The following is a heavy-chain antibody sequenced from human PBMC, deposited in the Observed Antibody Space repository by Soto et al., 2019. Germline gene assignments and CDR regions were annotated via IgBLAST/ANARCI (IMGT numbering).Heavy chain of an antibody. Sequence: PSETLSLTCTVSGGSISSYYWSWIRQPPGKGLEWVGYIYYSGSTNYNPSLKSRVAISVDTSKNQFSLTLSSVTAADTAVYYCARGNQGLVVHIVATITPSGAFDIWGQGTMVTVSS. D-gene: IGHD5-12*01. CDR3: ARGNQGLVVHIVATITPSGAFDI. CDR2: IYYSGST. CDR1: GGSISSYY. V-gene: IGHV4-59*01. J-gene: IGHJ3*02.